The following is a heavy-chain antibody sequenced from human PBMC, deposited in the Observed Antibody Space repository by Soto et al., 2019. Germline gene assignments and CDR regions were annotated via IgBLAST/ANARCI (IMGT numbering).Heavy chain of an antibody. CDR1: GYSFTDYH. CDR3: ARGHSTDCSNGVCSFFYNHEMDV. D-gene: IGHD2-8*01. V-gene: IGHV1-2*04. CDR2: LNPKSGGT. J-gene: IGHJ6*01. Sequence: GASVKVSCKASGYSFTDYHIHWVRQAPGQGLEWLGRLNPKSGGTSTAQKFQGWVTMTRDRSISTVYMEWTRLRSDDTAVYFCARGHSTDCSNGVCSFFYNHEMDVWGQGTTVTVSS.